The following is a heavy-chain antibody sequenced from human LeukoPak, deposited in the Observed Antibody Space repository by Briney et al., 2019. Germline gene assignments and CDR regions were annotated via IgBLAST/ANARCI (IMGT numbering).Heavy chain of an antibody. Sequence: GGSLRLSCAASGFTFSSYSMNWVRQAPGKGLEWVSSISSSSSYIYYADSVKGRFTISRDNAKNSLYLQMNSLRAEDTAVYYCARDQGDVVVPAAITLSGAFDIWGQGTMVTVSS. D-gene: IGHD2-2*02. J-gene: IGHJ3*02. V-gene: IGHV3-21*01. CDR3: ARDQGDVVVPAAITLSGAFDI. CDR1: GFTFSSYS. CDR2: ISSSSSYI.